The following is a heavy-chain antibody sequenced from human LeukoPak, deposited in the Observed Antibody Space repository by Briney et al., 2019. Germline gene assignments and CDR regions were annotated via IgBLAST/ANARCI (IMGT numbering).Heavy chain of an antibody. CDR3: TIDLMTGFSSGWHLGY. V-gene: IGHV3-53*01. Sequence: GGSLRLSCAASGFTVSSSYMNWVRQAPGKGLEWLAVTSGDEDSTHYADSVRGRFVISTDSSKNSLFLQMNSLRADDTAVYYCTIDLMTGFSSGWHLGYWGQGTLVTVSS. D-gene: IGHD6-19*01. CDR1: GFTVSSSY. CDR2: TSGDEDST. J-gene: IGHJ4*02.